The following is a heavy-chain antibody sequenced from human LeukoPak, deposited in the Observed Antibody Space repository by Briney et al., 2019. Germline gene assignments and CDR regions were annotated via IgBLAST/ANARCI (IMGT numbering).Heavy chain of an antibody. CDR3: ARRRHCSGGSCYWALGDNWFDP. CDR1: GYTFTSYD. V-gene: IGHV1-8*01. CDR2: MNPNSGNT. D-gene: IGHD2-15*01. J-gene: IGHJ5*02. Sequence: GASVKVSCKASGYTFTSYDINWVRQATGQGLEWMGWMNPNSGNTGYTQKFQGRVTMTRNTSISTAYMELSSLRSEDTAVYYCARRRHCSGGSCYWALGDNWFDPWGQGTLVTVSS.